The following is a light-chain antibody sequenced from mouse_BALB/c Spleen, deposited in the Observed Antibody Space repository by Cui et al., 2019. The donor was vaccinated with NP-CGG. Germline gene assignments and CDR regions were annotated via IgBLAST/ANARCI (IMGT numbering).Light chain of an antibody. CDR3: ALWSSNHWV. CDR2: GTN. V-gene: IGLV1*01. Sequence: QAVVTQESALTTSPGETVTLTCRSSTRAITTSNYANWVQEKPDHLFTGLIGGTNNRAPGVPARFSGSLIGDKAALIITGAQTEDEAIYFCALWSSNHWVFGGGTKLTVL. J-gene: IGLJ1*01. CDR1: TRAITTSNY.